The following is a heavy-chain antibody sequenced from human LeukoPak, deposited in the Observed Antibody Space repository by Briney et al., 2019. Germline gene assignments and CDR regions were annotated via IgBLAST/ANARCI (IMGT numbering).Heavy chain of an antibody. J-gene: IGHJ5*02. CDR3: ARDDRPDFLAGFSWGNWFDP. CDR2: INPSSGGT. CDR1: GYTFTSYG. D-gene: IGHD3-9*01. Sequence: GASVKVSCKASGYTFTSYGISWVRQAPGQGLEWMGWINPSSGGTNYAQKFQGRVTMPRDTSISTVYMELSSLRSDDTAVYFCARDDRPDFLAGFSWGNWFDPWGQGTLVTVSS. V-gene: IGHV1-2*02.